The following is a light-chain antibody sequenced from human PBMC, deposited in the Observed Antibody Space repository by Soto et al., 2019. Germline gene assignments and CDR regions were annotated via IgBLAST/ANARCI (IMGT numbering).Light chain of an antibody. CDR1: QSLLDSKGYNY. V-gene: IGKV2-28*01. Sequence: DIVMTQSPLSLPVTPGEPASISCRSSQSLLDSKGYNYLDWYLQKPGQSPQLLIYLGSNRVSGVPDRFSGSGSGTDFTLKISRVEAEDVGVYYCMQALQTPSTFGHGTKVEFK. CDR2: LGS. J-gene: IGKJ1*01. CDR3: MQALQTPST.